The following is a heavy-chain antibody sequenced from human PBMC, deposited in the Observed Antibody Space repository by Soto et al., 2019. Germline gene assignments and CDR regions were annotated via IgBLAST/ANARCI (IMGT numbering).Heavy chain of an antibody. J-gene: IGHJ4*02. Sequence: QVHLVQSGAEVKKPGASVKVSCKASGYIFTTYGISWVRQAPGQGLEWMGWISAYNGNTNYAQKFQGRVTMTTDASTNTAYMELRSLRSDDTAVYYCASFAMVRPNDYWGQGTLVTVSS. CDR2: ISAYNGNT. CDR3: ASFAMVRPNDY. V-gene: IGHV1-18*01. D-gene: IGHD3-10*01. CDR1: GYIFTTYG.